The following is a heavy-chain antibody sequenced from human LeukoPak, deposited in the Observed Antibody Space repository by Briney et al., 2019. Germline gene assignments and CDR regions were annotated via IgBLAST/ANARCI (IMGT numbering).Heavy chain of an antibody. Sequence: GGSLRLSCAASGFTFDDYAMHWVRQAPGKGLEWVSGISWNSGSIGYADSVKGRFTISRDNAKNSLYLQVNSLRAEDTALYYCAKDRYYDSSGSYFDYWGQGTLVTVSS. J-gene: IGHJ4*02. D-gene: IGHD3-22*01. CDR1: GFTFDDYA. CDR2: ISWNSGSI. V-gene: IGHV3-9*01. CDR3: AKDRYYDSSGSYFDY.